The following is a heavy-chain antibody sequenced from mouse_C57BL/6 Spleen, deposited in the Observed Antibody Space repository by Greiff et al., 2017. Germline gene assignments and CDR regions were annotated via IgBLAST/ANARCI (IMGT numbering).Heavy chain of an antibody. CDR2: INPNNGGT. CDR1: GYTFTDYN. CDR3: ARSRFTTVVATRDYFDY. V-gene: IGHV1-18*01. J-gene: IGHJ2*01. Sequence: EVQLVESGPELVKPGASVKIPCKASGYTFTDYNMDWVKQSHGKSLEWIGDINPNNGGTIYNQKFKGKATLTVDKSSSTAYMELRSLTSEDTAVYYCARSRFTTVVATRDYFDYWGQGTTLTVSS. D-gene: IGHD1-1*01.